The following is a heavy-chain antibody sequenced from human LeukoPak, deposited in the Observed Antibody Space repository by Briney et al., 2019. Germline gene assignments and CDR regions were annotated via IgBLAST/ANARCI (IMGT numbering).Heavy chain of an antibody. D-gene: IGHD3-22*01. CDR1: GGSFSGYY. Sequence: SETLSLTCAVYGGSFSGYYWSWIRQPPGKGLEWIGEINHSGSTNYNPSLKSRVTISVDTSKNQFSLKLSSMTAADTAVYYCAGSDSSGYAPTDYWGQGTLVTVSS. CDR3: AGSDSSGYAPTDY. CDR2: INHSGST. J-gene: IGHJ4*02. V-gene: IGHV4-34*01.